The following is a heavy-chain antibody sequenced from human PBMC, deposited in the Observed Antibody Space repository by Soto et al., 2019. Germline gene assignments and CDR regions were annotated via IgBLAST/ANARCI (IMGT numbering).Heavy chain of an antibody. V-gene: IGHV2-70*11. CDR2: IDWDDDK. CDR3: ARGSRYCSGGSCRFPPGLDY. CDR1: GFSLSTSGMC. J-gene: IGHJ4*02. Sequence: SGPTLGEPTQTLTLTCTFSGFSLSTSGMCVSWIRQPPGKALEWLARIDWDDDKYYSTSLKTRLTISKDTSKNQVVLTMTNMDPVDTATYYCARGSRYCSGGSCRFPPGLDYWGQGTLVTVSS. D-gene: IGHD2-15*01.